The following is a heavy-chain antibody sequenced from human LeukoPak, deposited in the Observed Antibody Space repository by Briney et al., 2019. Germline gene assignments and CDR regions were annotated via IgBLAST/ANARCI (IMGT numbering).Heavy chain of an antibody. J-gene: IGHJ4*02. Sequence: GGSLRLSCAASGFTFDDYAMHWVRQAPGKGLEWVSSISHSGGSTYYADSVKGRFTISRDNSKNTLYLQMNSLRAEDTAVYYCAKDFLVRGVIIRGIDYWGQGTLVTVSS. CDR2: ISHSGGST. D-gene: IGHD3-10*01. CDR3: AKDFLVRGVIIRGIDY. CDR1: GFTFDDYA. V-gene: IGHV3-23*01.